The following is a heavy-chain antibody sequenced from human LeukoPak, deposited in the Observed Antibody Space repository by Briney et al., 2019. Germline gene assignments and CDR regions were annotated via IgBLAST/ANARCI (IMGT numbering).Heavy chain of an antibody. J-gene: IGHJ4*02. D-gene: IGHD3-22*01. CDR2: INSDGSST. CDR3: ARSTRDSRGYYNTLDY. CDR1: GFSLRTYW. V-gene: IGHV3-74*01. Sequence: GGSLRLSCAASGFSLRTYWMHWVRQVPGKGLEWLSRINSDGSSTTYADSVKGQFTISRDNAKNTLYLQLNSLRAEDTAVYYCARSTRDSRGYYNTLDYWGQGTLVTVSS.